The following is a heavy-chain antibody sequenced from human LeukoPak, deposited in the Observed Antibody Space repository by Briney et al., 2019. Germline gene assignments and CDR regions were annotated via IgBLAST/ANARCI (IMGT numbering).Heavy chain of an antibody. D-gene: IGHD6-6*01. Sequence: GGSLRLSCAASDFNVRGNDMTWVRQAPGKGLEWVSAISGSGGSTYYADSVKGRFTITRDNSKNTLYLQMNSLRAEDTAVYYCAKDVRPYYYMDVWGKGTTVTVSS. CDR1: DFNVRGND. CDR3: AKDVRPYYYMDV. V-gene: IGHV3-23*01. J-gene: IGHJ6*03. CDR2: ISGSGGST.